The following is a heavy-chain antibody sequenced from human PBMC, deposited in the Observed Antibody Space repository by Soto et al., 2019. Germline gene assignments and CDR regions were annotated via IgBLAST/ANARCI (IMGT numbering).Heavy chain of an antibody. CDR2: INAGTGNT. J-gene: IGHJ4*01. CDR1: GYTFTNYV. V-gene: IGHV1-3*01. CDR3: ARGRASWYWDF. D-gene: IGHD2-8*02. Sequence: ASVKVSCKTFGYTFTNYVIHWVLQAPGQGLEWMGWINAGTGNTKYSQKLQDRLTISRDTSAATAYLDLSRLASEDTAVYYCARGRASWYWDFWGHGTLVTVS.